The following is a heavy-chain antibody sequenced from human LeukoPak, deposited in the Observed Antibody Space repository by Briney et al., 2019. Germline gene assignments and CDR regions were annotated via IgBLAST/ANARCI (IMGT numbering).Heavy chain of an antibody. CDR3: ATYYYDSSGYLHYFDY. D-gene: IGHD3-22*01. CDR2: INHSGST. Sequence: SETLSLTCAVYGGSFSGYYWSWLRQPPGKGLEWIGEINHSGSTNYNPSLKSRVTISVDTSKNQFSLKLSSVTAADTAVYYCATYYYDSSGYLHYFDYWGQGTLVTVSS. CDR1: GGSFSGYY. J-gene: IGHJ4*02. V-gene: IGHV4-34*01.